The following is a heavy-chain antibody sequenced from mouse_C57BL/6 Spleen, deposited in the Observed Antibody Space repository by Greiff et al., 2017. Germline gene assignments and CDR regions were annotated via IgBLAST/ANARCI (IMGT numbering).Heavy chain of an antibody. D-gene: IGHD3-2*02. CDR1: GYAFSSYW. CDR2: IYPGDGDT. J-gene: IGHJ3*01. CDR3: ARGDSSGPFAY. Sequence: VQLQQSGAELVKPGASVKISCKASGYAFSSYWMNWVKQRPGQGLEWIGQIYPGDGDTNYNGKFKGKATLTADKSSSTAYMQLSSLTSEDSAVYYCARGDSSGPFAYWGQGTLVTVSA. V-gene: IGHV1-80*01.